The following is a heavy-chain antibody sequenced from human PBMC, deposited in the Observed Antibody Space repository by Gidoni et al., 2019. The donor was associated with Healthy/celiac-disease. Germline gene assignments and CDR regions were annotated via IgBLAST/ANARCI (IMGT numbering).Heavy chain of an antibody. J-gene: IGHJ6*03. V-gene: IGHV4-30-4*01. CDR3: ARVRYSGYEGGAYYYYYYMDV. CDR2: IYYSGST. D-gene: IGHD5-12*01. Sequence: QVQLQESGPGLVKPSQTLSLTCTVSGGSISSGDYYWSWIRQPPGKGLEWSGYIYYSGSTYYNPSLKSRVTISVDTSKNQFSLKLSSVTAADTAVYYCARVRYSGYEGGAYYYYYYMDVWGKGTTVTVSS. CDR1: GGSISSGDYY.